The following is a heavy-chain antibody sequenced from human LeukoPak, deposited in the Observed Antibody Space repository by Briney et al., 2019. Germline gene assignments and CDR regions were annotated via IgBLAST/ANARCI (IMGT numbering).Heavy chain of an antibody. CDR3: ATPPGYYDVAPLDF. Sequence: GGSLRLSCAASGFTFSSYSMNWVRQAPGKGLEWVSSISSSSSYIYYADSVKGRFTISRDNAKNSLYLQMNSLRAEDTAVYYCATPPGYYDVAPLDFWGQGTLVTVSS. CDR2: ISSSSSYI. J-gene: IGHJ4*02. D-gene: IGHD3-22*01. CDR1: GFTFSSYS. V-gene: IGHV3-21*03.